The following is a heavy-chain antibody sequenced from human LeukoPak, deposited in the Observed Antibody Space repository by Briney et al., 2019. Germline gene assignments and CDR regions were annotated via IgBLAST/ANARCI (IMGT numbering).Heavy chain of an antibody. V-gene: IGHV4-61*01. Sequence: SETLSLTCTVSGGSVSSGSYYWSWIRQPPGKGLERIGYIYYSGSTNYNPSLKSRVTISVDTSKNQFSLKLSSVTAADTAVYYCARSTYYDFWSGSPYFDYWGQGTLVTVSS. D-gene: IGHD3-3*01. CDR1: GGSVSSGSYY. J-gene: IGHJ4*02. CDR3: ARSTYYDFWSGSPYFDY. CDR2: IYYSGST.